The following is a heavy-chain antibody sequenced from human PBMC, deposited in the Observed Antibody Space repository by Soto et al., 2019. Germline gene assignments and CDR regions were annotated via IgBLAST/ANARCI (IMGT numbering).Heavy chain of an antibody. D-gene: IGHD6-13*01. Sequence: SETLSLTCAVYGGSFSGHYWSCIRPPPGKGLEWNGEINHSGSTNYNPSLKSRVTISVDTSKNQFSLKLSSVTAGDTAVYYCARAGGSSSSGYAVLTHRRDNWFDPWGQGTLVTVSS. CDR1: GGSFSGHY. CDR2: INHSGST. V-gene: IGHV4-34*01. CDR3: ARAGGSSSSGYAVLTHRRDNWFDP. J-gene: IGHJ5*02.